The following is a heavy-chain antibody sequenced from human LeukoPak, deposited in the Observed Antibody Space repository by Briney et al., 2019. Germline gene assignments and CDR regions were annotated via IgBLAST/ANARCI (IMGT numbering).Heavy chain of an antibody. D-gene: IGHD6-19*01. CDR3: ARRGGRGNSKSSGYRFRSKYYFDY. V-gene: IGHV4-34*01. J-gene: IGHJ4*02. CDR1: GASISGYY. CDR2: INHSGSP. Sequence: SETLSLTCAVYGASISGYYWGWIRQPPGKGLEWIGDINHSGSPNYNPSLKNRVTISEDTSKNHFSLKLSTVTAADTAGYYFARRGGRGNSKSSGYRFRSKYYFDYWGQGTLVTVSS.